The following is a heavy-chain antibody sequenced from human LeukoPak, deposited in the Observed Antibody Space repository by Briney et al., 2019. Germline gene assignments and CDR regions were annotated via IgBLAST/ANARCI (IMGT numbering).Heavy chain of an antibody. CDR1: GFTFTNYW. Sequence: GGSLRLSCAASGFTFTNYWMHWVRQDPGKGLVWVSRINSDGSSTSYADSVKGRFTISRDNAKNSLYLQMNSLRAEDTAVYYCARDRSLNLHLFDPWGQGTLVTVSS. CDR2: INSDGSST. J-gene: IGHJ5*02. D-gene: IGHD3-10*01. CDR3: ARDRSLNLHLFDP. V-gene: IGHV3-74*01.